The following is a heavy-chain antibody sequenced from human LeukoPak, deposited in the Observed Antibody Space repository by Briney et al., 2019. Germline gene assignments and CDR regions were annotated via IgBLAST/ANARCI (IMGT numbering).Heavy chain of an antibody. CDR1: GGTFSTYA. J-gene: IGHJ5*01. CDR3: ASNTNYYENTGHYVLDS. Sequence: SVKVSCKASGGTFSTYAISWVRQAPGQGLEWMGGIIPILGTANYAQEFKGRVTITADEFTGTAYMELSSLRSEDPAVFYCASNTNYYENTGHYVLDSWGQGTLVTVSS. CDR2: IIPILGTA. D-gene: IGHD3-22*01. V-gene: IGHV1-69*13.